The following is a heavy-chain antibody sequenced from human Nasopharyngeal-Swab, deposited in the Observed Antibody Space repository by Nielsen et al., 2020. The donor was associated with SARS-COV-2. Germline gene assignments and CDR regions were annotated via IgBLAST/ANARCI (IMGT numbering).Heavy chain of an antibody. CDR3: MSEAVAGTGDAFDI. V-gene: IGHV3-49*04. CDR2: IRRKASGGIT. Sequence: GESLKISCTASGFTFGDYATSWVRQAPGKGLEWVGFIRRKASGGITEYAASVKGRFTISRDDSKSIAYLQMNSLKTEDTAVYYCMSEAVAGTGDAFDIWGQGTMVTVSS. CDR1: GFTFGDYA. D-gene: IGHD6-19*01. J-gene: IGHJ3*02.